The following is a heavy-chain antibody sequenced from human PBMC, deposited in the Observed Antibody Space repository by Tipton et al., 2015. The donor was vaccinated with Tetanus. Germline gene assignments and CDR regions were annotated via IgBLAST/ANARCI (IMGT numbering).Heavy chain of an antibody. V-gene: IGHV4-39*01. J-gene: IGHJ2*01. CDR3: GRHGGSYSAYWCFDL. Sequence: TLSLTCSISGDSINSDKYFWAWIRQPPGKGLEWIGSINSGGTTYHNPSLKGRLTISVDTSKNQFSLRLTSVTATDTAVYYCGRHGGSYSAYWCFDLWGRGSLVAVSS. CDR2: INSGGTT. D-gene: IGHD1-26*01. CDR1: GDSINSDKYF.